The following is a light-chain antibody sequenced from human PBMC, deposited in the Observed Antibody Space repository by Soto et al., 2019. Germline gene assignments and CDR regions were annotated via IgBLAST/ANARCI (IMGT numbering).Light chain of an antibody. CDR2: NAS. V-gene: IGKV1-5*01. J-gene: IGKJ1*01. CDR1: QTISSW. CDR3: QQLYSLSST. Sequence: DMQMAPSHSPLFGSVGDRISISCRASQTISSWLAWYQQKPGKAPKLLIYNASTLQSGVPSRFSGSGSGTDFTLTISSLQPEDFATYYCQQLYSLSSTFGQGPKVDI.